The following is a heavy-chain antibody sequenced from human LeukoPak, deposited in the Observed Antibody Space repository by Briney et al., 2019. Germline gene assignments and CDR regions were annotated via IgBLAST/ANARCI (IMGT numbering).Heavy chain of an antibody. CDR2: IYPGDSDT. D-gene: IGHD3-22*01. CDR3: ARRKGWDFDSSGYQFDY. V-gene: IGHV5-51*01. CDR1: GYSFTGYW. Sequence: GESLKISCKGSGYSFTGYWIAWVRQMPGKGLEWMGIIYPGDSDTRYSPSFQGQVTISADKSISTAYLQWSSLKASDTAMYYCARRKGWDFDSSGYQFDYWGQGTLVTVSS. J-gene: IGHJ4*02.